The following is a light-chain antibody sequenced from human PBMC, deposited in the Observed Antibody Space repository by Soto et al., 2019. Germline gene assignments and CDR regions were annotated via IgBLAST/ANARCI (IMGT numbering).Light chain of an antibody. V-gene: IGKV3-20*01. J-gene: IGKJ1*01. CDR3: QDYGSSRT. CDR1: QSVSSSY. Sequence: EIVMTQSPGTLSLSPGERATLSCRASQSVSSSYLAWYRQRPGQAPRLLIYGASNRATGIPDRFSGSGSGTDFTLTISRLEPEDFAVYYCQDYGSSRTFGQGTKVEIK. CDR2: GAS.